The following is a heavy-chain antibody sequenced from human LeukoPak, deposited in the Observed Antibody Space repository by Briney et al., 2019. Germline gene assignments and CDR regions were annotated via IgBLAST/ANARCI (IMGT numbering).Heavy chain of an antibody. D-gene: IGHD2-2*01. J-gene: IGHJ5*02. CDR2: IYYSWTT. CDR1: GGSISTTSYF. V-gene: IGHV4-39*07. CDR3: ARVYSSTHNWFDT. Sequence: SETLSLTCTVSGGSISTTSYFWAWLRQPPGGGLEGIGSIYYSWTTYYKSSLKSRVTISIERSKNHFSLNLNSLTAADTAVYYCARVYSSTHNWFDTWGQGTQVTVSS.